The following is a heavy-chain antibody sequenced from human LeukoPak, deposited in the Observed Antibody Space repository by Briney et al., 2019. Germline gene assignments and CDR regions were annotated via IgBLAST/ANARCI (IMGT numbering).Heavy chain of an antibody. CDR1: GGSISSYY. V-gene: IGHV4-59*08. J-gene: IGHJ4*02. D-gene: IGHD1-14*01. Sequence: SETLSLTCTVSGGSISSYYWSWIRQSPGKGLEWIGYIHNSGRTNYNPSLKSRVTGFVDTSKNQVSLRLSSVTAADTAVYYCARHGTISSESYFDYWGQGALVTVSS. CDR2: IHNSGRT. CDR3: ARHGTISSESYFDY.